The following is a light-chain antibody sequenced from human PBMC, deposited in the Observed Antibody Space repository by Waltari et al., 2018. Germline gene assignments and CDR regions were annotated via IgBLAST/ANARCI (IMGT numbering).Light chain of an antibody. V-gene: IGLV2-11*01. CDR2: DVT. Sequence: QSALTQPRSVSGSPGQSVTISCTGTSSDVGGYNYVSWYQQHPGKTPKLMIDDVTKRPSGVPDRFSGSKSGNTASLAISGLQAEDEADYYCCSYTGIYWVFGGGTKLTVL. J-gene: IGLJ3*02. CDR1: SSDVGGYNY. CDR3: CSYTGIYWV.